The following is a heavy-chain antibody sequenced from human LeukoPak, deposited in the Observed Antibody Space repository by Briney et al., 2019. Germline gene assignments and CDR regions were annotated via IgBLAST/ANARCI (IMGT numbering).Heavy chain of an antibody. CDR1: GYTFTSYY. D-gene: IGHD3-3*01. CDR2: INPSGGST. Sequence: ASVKVSCKASGYTFTSYYMHWVRQAPGQGLEWMGIINPSGGSTSYAQKFQGRVTMTRDMSTSTVYMELSSPRSEDTAVYYCARGTDFWSGYYISVGYYWFDPWGQGTLVTVSS. CDR3: ARGTDFWSGYYISVGYYWFDP. J-gene: IGHJ5*02. V-gene: IGHV1-46*01.